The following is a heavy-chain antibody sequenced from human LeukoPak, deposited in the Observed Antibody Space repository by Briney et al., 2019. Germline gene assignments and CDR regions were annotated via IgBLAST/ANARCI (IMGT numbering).Heavy chain of an antibody. CDR1: GYTFTVSY. CDR3: ARDLLRRAASGMLDS. CDR2: INPNSGVT. Sequence: ASVKVSCKPSGYTFTVSYIHWVRQAPGQGFEWMGWINPNSGVTNYAQKFRGRVTMTRDTPISTAYMELSRLRSDDTAVYYCARDLLRRAASGMLDSWGQGTLVTVSS. J-gene: IGHJ4*02. V-gene: IGHV1-2*02. D-gene: IGHD1-26*01.